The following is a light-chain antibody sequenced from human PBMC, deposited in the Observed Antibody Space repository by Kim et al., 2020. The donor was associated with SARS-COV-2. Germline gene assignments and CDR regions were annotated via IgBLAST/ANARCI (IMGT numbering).Light chain of an antibody. Sequence: SYELTQPPSVSVSPGQTASITCSGDKLGDKYACWYQQKPGQSPVLVIYQDNKRPSGIPERFSGSNPGNTATLTISGTQAMDEADYYGQAWDSSTGVFGGGTQLTVL. CDR2: QDN. J-gene: IGLJ3*02. CDR1: KLGDKY. CDR3: QAWDSSTGV. V-gene: IGLV3-1*01.